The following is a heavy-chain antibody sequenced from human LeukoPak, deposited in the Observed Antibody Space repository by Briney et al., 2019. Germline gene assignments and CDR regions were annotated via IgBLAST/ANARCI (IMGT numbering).Heavy chain of an antibody. J-gene: IGHJ4*01. CDR3: ARGVTNIAVGDY. CDR1: GFTVSNNY. CDR2: IYSSGNT. V-gene: IGHV3-53*01. Sequence: GGSLRLSCAASGFTVSNNYMNWVRQAPGKGLEWVSIIYSSGNTYYADSVEGRFTISRDNSKNMVYLQMNSLRAEDTAVYYCARGVTNIAVGDYWGQGNLVTVSS. D-gene: IGHD6-19*01.